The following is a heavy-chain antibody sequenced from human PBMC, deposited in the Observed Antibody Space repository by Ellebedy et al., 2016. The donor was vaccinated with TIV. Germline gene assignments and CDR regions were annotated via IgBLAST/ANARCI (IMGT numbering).Heavy chain of an antibody. CDR3: ARRASYGDYAVQVNPWFDP. D-gene: IGHD4-17*01. CDR1: GFNFRSYW. V-gene: IGHV3-7*01. CDR2: IRQEGDEI. J-gene: IGHJ5*02. Sequence: GESLKISCAASGFNFRSYWMTWVRQAPGKGLEWVAKIRQEGDEIYYVESVKGRFTISRDNAKNSLFLQMKSLRVEATAGYYCARRASYGDYAVQVNPWFDPWGQGTLVTVSS.